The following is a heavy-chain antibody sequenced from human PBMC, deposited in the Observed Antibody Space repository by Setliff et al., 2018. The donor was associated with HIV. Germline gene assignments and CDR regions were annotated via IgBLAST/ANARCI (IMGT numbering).Heavy chain of an antibody. V-gene: IGHV4-59*01. Sequence: SETLSLTCTVSGGSISSYYWSWIRQPPGKGLEWIGYIYYSGSTNYNPSLKSRVTISVDTSNNQFSLKLSSLTAADTAVYYCVRADNNGRFHHYMDVWGKGTTVTVYS. CDR1: GGSISSYY. CDR3: VRADNNGRFHHYMDV. J-gene: IGHJ6*03. D-gene: IGHD1-1*01. CDR2: IYYSGST.